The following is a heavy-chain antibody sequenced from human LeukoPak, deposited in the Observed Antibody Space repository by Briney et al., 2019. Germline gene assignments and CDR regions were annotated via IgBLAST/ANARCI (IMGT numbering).Heavy chain of an antibody. CDR1: GYTFTSYD. J-gene: IGHJ4*02. CDR3: ARVKDTAMAQFDY. Sequence: GASVKVSCKASGYTFTSYDFNWLRQATGQGPEWMGWMNPNSGATGYAQKFQGRVTMTRSASINTAYMELTDLRSEDTAVYYCARVKDTAMAQFDYWGQGTLVTVSS. V-gene: IGHV1-8*01. CDR2: MNPNSGAT. D-gene: IGHD5-18*01.